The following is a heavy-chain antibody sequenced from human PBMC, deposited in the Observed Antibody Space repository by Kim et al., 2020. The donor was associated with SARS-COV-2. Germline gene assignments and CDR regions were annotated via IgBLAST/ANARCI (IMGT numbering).Heavy chain of an antibody. CDR3: ARWGVYDILTGYHDAFDI. D-gene: IGHD3-9*01. Sequence: GGSLRLSCAASGFTFSSYSMNWVRQAPGKGLEWVSSISSSSSYIYYADSVKGRFTISRDNAKNSLYLQMNSLRAEDTAVYYCARWGVYDILTGYHDAFDIWGQGTMVTVSS. J-gene: IGHJ3*02. CDR2: ISSSSSYI. CDR1: GFTFSSYS. V-gene: IGHV3-21*01.